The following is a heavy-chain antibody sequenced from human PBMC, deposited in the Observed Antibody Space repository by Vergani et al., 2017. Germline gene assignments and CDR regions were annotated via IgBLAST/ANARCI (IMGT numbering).Heavy chain of an antibody. Sequence: QVQLQESGPGLVKPSETLSLTCTVSGGSISSYYWSWIRQPPGKGLEWIGYIYYSGSTNYNPTLKGRVTISVDTSQNQFSLKLSAVTAADTAVYYCARVGDTAMVLNYWGQGTLVTVSS. D-gene: IGHD5-18*01. CDR2: IYYSGST. J-gene: IGHJ4*02. CDR3: ARVGDTAMVLNY. CDR1: GGSISSYY. V-gene: IGHV4-59*01.